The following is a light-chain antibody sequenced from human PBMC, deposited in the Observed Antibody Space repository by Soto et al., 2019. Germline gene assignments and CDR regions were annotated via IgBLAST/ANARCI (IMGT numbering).Light chain of an antibody. CDR2: DAS. CDR3: QQRSNWST. J-gene: IGKJ5*01. Sequence: EIVLTQSPATLSFSPGERATLSCRVSQSVSSYLAWYQQKPGQAPRLLIYDASNRATGIPARFSGSGSGTDFTLTISSLEPEDFAVYYCQQRSNWSTFGQGTRLEIK. CDR1: QSVSSY. V-gene: IGKV3-11*01.